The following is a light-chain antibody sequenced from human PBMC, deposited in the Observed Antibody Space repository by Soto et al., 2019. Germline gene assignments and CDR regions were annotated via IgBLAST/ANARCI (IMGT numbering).Light chain of an antibody. J-gene: IGKJ4*01. CDR1: QSVSSY. CDR3: QQRSIWPPLP. CDR2: DAS. V-gene: IGKV3-11*01. Sequence: EIVLTQSPATLSLSPGERATLSCRASQSVSSYLAWYQQKPGQAPRLLIYDASNRATGIPARFSGSGSGTDFTLTISSLEPEDFAVYYCQQRSIWPPLPFGGGTKVEIK.